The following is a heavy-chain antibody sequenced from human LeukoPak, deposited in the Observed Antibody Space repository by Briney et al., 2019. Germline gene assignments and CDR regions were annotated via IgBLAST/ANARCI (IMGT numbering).Heavy chain of an antibody. CDR3: AKDGRSSGYFRNDAFDI. Sequence: PGRSLRLSCAASGFTFSSYAMHWVRQAPGKGLEWVAVISYDGSNKYYADSVKGRFTISRDNSKNTLYLQMNSLRAEDTAVYYCAKDGRSSGYFRNDAFDIWGQGTMVTVSS. J-gene: IGHJ3*02. V-gene: IGHV3-30*04. CDR2: ISYDGSNK. CDR1: GFTFSSYA. D-gene: IGHD3-22*01.